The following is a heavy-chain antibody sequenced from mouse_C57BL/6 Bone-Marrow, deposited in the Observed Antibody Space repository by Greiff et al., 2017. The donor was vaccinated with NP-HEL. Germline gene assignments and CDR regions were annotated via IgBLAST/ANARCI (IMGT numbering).Heavy chain of an antibody. D-gene: IGHD2-4*01. Sequence: QVQLQQPGAELVMPGASVKLSCTASGYNFNSYWMHWVKQRPGQGLEWIGEIDPSDSYTNYNPKFKGKSTLTVDKSSSTAYMQLSSLTSEDSAVYYGARCDYDEGYYVDYGGQGTTLTVSA. CDR1: GYNFNSYW. CDR2: IDPSDSYT. V-gene: IGHV1-69*01. J-gene: IGHJ2*01. CDR3: ARCDYDEGYYVDY.